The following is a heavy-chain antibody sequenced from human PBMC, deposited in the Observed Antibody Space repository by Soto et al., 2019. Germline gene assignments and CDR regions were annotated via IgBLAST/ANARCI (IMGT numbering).Heavy chain of an antibody. CDR1: GFPLTTVGVG. V-gene: IGHV2-5*02. CDR2: IYWDDDK. D-gene: IGHD4-17*01. CDR3: AHTPFYGDSFGY. J-gene: IGHJ4*02. Sequence: QITLKESGLPLVNPTQTLTLTSTSPGFPLTTVGVGWGWIRQPPGKALEWLALIYWDDDKRYSPSLKSRLTITKDTSKNQVVLTMTNMDPVDTATYYCAHTPFYGDSFGYWGQGTLVTVSS.